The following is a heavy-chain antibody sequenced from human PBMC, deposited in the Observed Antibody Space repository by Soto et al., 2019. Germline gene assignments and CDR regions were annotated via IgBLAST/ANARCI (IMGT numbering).Heavy chain of an antibody. V-gene: IGHV3-30*18. CDR3: AKDRYSGTYPTDFDY. CDR2: ISYDGGNE. D-gene: IGHD1-26*01. J-gene: IGHJ4*02. CDR1: GFTFSSYG. Sequence: GGSLRLSCAGSGFTFSSYGIHWVRQAPGKGLEWVALISYDGGNEKYTESVKDRFTISRDDSHNVAYLQMSSLRTEDTAMYYCAKDRYSGTYPTDFDYWGQGSLVTAPQ.